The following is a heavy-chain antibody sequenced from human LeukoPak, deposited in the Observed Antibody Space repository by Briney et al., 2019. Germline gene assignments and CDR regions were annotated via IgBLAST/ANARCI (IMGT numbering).Heavy chain of an antibody. CDR1: GFTFSSYA. V-gene: IGHV3-23*01. CDR3: AKNSGIGGGAFDI. J-gene: IGHJ3*02. D-gene: IGHD1-26*01. CDR2: ISGSGSNT. Sequence: GGSLRPSCAASGFTFSSYAMSWVRQAPGKGLEWVSAISGSGSNTYYADSVKGRFTISRDTSKNTLYLQMNSLRAEDTALYYCAKNSGIGGGAFDIWGQGTMVTVSS.